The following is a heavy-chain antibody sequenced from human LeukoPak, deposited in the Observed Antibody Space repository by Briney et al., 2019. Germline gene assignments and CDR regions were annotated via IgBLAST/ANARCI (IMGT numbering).Heavy chain of an antibody. Sequence: SETPSLTCIVSGGSITSSNYFWGWIRQPPGKGLEWIGGFYRSGTIFYSPSLGSRVAISIDTSKNQFSLRLLSVTAADTAVYYCARQGVVPNKAGWYFDLWGRGTLVTVSS. CDR3: ARQGVVPNKAGWYFDL. J-gene: IGHJ2*01. D-gene: IGHD3-10*01. CDR1: GGSITSSNYF. CDR2: FYRSGTI. V-gene: IGHV4-39*01.